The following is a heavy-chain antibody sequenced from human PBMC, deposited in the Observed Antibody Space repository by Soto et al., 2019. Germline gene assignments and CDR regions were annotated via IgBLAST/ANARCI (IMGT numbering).Heavy chain of an antibody. J-gene: IGHJ4*02. Sequence: SETVSLTCTVSGGSISSYYWSWIRQPPGKGLEWIGYIYYSGSTNYNPSLKSRVTISVDTSKNQFSLKLSSVTAADTAVYYCARQYCSSTSCRLDYWGQGTLVTVSS. CDR3: ARQYCSSTSCRLDY. CDR2: IYYSGST. CDR1: GGSISSYY. D-gene: IGHD2-2*01. V-gene: IGHV4-59*08.